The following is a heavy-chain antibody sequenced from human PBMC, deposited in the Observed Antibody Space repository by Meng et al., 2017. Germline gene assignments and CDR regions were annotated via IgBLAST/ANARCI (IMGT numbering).Heavy chain of an antibody. CDR3: ARSEGATVTPGGYYYYGMDV. D-gene: IGHD4-17*01. CDR2: ISGSGGST. Sequence: GESLKISWAASGFTFSSYAMSWVRQAPGKGLEWVSAISGSGGSTYYADSVQGRFTISRDNSKNTLYLQMNSLRAEDTAVYYCARSEGATVTPGGYYYYGMDVWGQGTTVTVSS. V-gene: IGHV3-23*01. J-gene: IGHJ6*02. CDR1: GFTFSSYA.